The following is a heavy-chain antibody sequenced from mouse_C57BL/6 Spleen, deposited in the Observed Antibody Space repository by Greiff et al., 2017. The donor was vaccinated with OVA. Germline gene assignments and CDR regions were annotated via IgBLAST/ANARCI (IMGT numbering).Heavy chain of an antibody. V-gene: IGHV5-12*01. CDR1: GFTFSDYY. Sequence: EVMLVESGGGLVQPGGSLKLSCAASGFTFSDYYMYWVRQTPEKRLEWVAYISNGGGSTYYPDTVKGRFTISRDNAKNTLYLQMSRLKSEDTAMYYCARQGDHGYFDVWSTGTTVTVSS. J-gene: IGHJ1*03. CDR3: ARQGDHGYFDV. CDR2: ISNGGGST.